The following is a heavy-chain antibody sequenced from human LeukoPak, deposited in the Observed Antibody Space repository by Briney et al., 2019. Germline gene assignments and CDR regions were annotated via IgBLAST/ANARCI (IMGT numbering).Heavy chain of an antibody. CDR1: GFTFSSYA. Sequence: GGSLRLSCSASGFTFSSYAMHWVRQAPGKGLEWVAVISYDGSNKYYADSVKGRFTISRDNSKNTLYLQMNSLRAEDTAVYYCARVSPQNDYGDLTIDYWGQGTLVTVSS. CDR3: ARVSPQNDYGDLTIDY. CDR2: ISYDGSNK. V-gene: IGHV3-30-3*01. J-gene: IGHJ4*02. D-gene: IGHD4-17*01.